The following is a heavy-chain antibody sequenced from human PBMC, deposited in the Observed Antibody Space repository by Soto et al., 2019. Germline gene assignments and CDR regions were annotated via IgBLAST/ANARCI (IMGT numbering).Heavy chain of an antibody. V-gene: IGHV1-69*13. D-gene: IGHD3-22*01. CDR1: GDTFSSHG. CDR3: ASSITMIVVAYGMDV. Sequence: ASVKVSCKASGDTFSSHGISWVRQAPGQGLEYMGGIIPKFGTTNYAQKFQGRVTITADESTRTAYMELSSLKSEDTAVYYCASSITMIVVAYGMDVWGQGATVTVSS. CDR2: IIPKFGTT. J-gene: IGHJ6*02.